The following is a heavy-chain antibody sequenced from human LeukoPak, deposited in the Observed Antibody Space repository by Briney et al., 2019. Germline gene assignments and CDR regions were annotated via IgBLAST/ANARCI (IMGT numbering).Heavy chain of an antibody. CDR3: ARGGARGSSAFDV. Sequence: PSETLSLTCTVSGDSVNDYYWNWIRQPPGKGLEWIGYIYYSGSTDYNPSLKRRVTMSVDTSTNQFSLKLNSVTAADTAVYHCARGGARGSSAFDVWGQGTMVIVSA. D-gene: IGHD3-10*01. CDR1: GDSVNDYY. J-gene: IGHJ3*01. V-gene: IGHV4-59*02. CDR2: IYYSGST.